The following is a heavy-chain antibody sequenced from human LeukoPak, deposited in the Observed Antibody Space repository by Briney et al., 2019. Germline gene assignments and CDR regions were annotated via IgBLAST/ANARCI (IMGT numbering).Heavy chain of an antibody. CDR3: ARDADIVVVVAATGDAFDI. Sequence: GGSLRLSCTASGFTFSSYSMNWVRQAPGKGLEWVSCISSSSSYIYYADSVKGRFTISRDNAKNSLYLQMNSLRAEDTAVYYCARDADIVVVVAATGDAFDIWGQGTMVTVSP. CDR1: GFTFSSYS. J-gene: IGHJ3*02. V-gene: IGHV3-21*01. D-gene: IGHD2-15*01. CDR2: ISSSSSYI.